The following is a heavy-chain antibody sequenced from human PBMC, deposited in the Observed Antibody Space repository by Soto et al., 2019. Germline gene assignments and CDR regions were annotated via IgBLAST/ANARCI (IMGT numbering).Heavy chain of an antibody. J-gene: IGHJ5*02. CDR3: ARKDKSGYFNWFDP. CDR2: IFPSDSDT. V-gene: IGHV5-51*01. Sequence: LKISCRTSGYKFTSYWISWVRQMPGKGLEWMGIIFPSDSDTRYSPSFQGQVTISADRSTSTVFLQWASLKASDTAVYFCARKDKSGYFNWFDPWGQGTLVTVSS. D-gene: IGHD3-22*01. CDR1: GYKFTSYW.